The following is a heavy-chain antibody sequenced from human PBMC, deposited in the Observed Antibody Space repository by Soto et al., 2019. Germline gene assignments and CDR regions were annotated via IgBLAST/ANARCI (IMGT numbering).Heavy chain of an antibody. V-gene: IGHV1-2*02. Sequence: QVQLVQSGAEVKKPGASVSVSCKASGYTFTHYYIHWVRRAPGQGLVWLGLINPKTGDTNFAQKFRDRVTMTRDTSTNTANMKLSSLRSADTAIYYCARVPGHKNSRGDYWGQGTPVTVSS. D-gene: IGHD1-7*01. J-gene: IGHJ4*02. CDR1: GYTFTHYY. CDR2: INPKTGDT. CDR3: ARVPGHKNSRGDY.